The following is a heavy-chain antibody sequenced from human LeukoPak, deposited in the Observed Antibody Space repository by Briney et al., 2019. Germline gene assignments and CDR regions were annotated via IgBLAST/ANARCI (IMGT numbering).Heavy chain of an antibody. CDR1: GYTFTVYY. Sequence: GASVKVSCKASGYTFTVYYMHWVRQAPGQGLEWMGWINPNSGGTNYAQKFQGRVTMTRDTSISTAYMELSRLRSDDTAVYYCARGITMVRGVIKNWFDPWGQGTLVTVSS. J-gene: IGHJ5*02. D-gene: IGHD3-10*01. CDR2: INPNSGGT. CDR3: ARGITMVRGVIKNWFDP. V-gene: IGHV1-2*02.